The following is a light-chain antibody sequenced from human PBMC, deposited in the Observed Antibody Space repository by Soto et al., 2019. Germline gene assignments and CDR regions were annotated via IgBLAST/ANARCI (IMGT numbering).Light chain of an antibody. CDR3: QSYDSSLSGYVV. CDR2: GNS. J-gene: IGLJ2*01. Sequence: QSVLTQPPSVSGAPGQRVTISCTGSSSNIGAGYDVHWYQQLPGTAPKLLIYGNSNRPSGVPDRCSGSKSGTSASLAITGLQADDEADYYCQSYDSSLSGYVVFGGGTTLTVL. V-gene: IGLV1-40*01. CDR1: SSNIGAGYD.